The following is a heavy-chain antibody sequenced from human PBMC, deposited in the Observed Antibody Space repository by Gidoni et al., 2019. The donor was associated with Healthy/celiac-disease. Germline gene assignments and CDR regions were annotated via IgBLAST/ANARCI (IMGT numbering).Heavy chain of an antibody. CDR3: ARDSRPGFDVDTAMVDTYYFDY. D-gene: IGHD5-18*01. Sequence: EVQLVESGGGLVQPGGSLRLSCAASGFTFSSYWMSWFRQARGKGLEWVANIKQDGSEKYYVDSVKGRFTISRDNAKNSLYLQMNSLRAEDTAVYYCARDSRPGFDVDTAMVDTYYFDYWGQGTLVTVSS. CDR1: GFTFSSYW. J-gene: IGHJ4*02. V-gene: IGHV3-7*01. CDR2: IKQDGSEK.